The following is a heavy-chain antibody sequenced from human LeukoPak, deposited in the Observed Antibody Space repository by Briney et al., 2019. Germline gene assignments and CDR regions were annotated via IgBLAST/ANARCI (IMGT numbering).Heavy chain of an antibody. J-gene: IGHJ4*02. CDR1: GGSISSSSFY. Sequence: SETLSLTCTVSGGSISSSSFYWGWIRQPPGKGLEWIGSIYYSGSTYYNPSLKSRVTISVDKSKNQFSLKLSSVTAADTAVYYCARDHYYGSGSYYNLDYWGQGTLVTVSS. V-gene: IGHV4-39*07. CDR2: IYYSGST. D-gene: IGHD3-10*01. CDR3: ARDHYYGSGSYYNLDY.